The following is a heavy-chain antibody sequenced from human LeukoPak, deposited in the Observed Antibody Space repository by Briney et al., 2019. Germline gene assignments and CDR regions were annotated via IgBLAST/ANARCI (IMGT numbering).Heavy chain of an antibody. CDR1: GFTFSSYS. D-gene: IGHD6-6*01. CDR3: ARDLTSSSTAYLQH. CDR2: ISSSSRYI. J-gene: IGHJ1*01. Sequence: GESLRLSCPASGFTFSSYSMNWIRQAPGKGLEWVSSISSSSRYIYYADSVKGRFTISRDDAKNSLYLQMNSLRAEDTAVYYCARDLTSSSTAYLQHWGQGTLVTVSS. V-gene: IGHV3-21*01.